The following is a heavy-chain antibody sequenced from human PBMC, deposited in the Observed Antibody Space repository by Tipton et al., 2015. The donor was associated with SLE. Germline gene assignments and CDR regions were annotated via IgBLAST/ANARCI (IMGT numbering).Heavy chain of an antibody. V-gene: IGHV4-34*01. J-gene: IGHJ4*02. D-gene: IGHD1-1*01. Sequence: TLSLTCAVYGGSFSGYSWNWIRQPPGKGLEGIGEIHHGGSTYSNPSLKSRVTLSVDTSKNQFSLNLRSVTAADTAVYYCARGQYRRDYWGQGTLVTVSS. CDR3: ARGQYRRDY. CDR2: IHHGGST. CDR1: GGSFSGYS.